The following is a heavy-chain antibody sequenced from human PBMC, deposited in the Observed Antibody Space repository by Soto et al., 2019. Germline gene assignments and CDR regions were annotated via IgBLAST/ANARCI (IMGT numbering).Heavy chain of an antibody. CDR3: ARLRFLEWLPYDAFDI. J-gene: IGHJ3*02. CDR2: IYYSGST. V-gene: IGHV4-59*01. D-gene: IGHD3-3*01. Sequence: PSETLSLTCSVSNGSISGFYWSWIRQPPGKGLEWIGYIYYSGSTNYNPSLKSRVTISVDTSKNQFSLKLSSVTAADTAVYYCARLRFLEWLPYDAFDIWGQGTMVTVSS. CDR1: NGSISGFY.